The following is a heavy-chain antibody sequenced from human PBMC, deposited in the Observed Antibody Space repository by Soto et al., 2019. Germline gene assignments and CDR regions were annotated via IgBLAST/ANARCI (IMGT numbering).Heavy chain of an antibody. D-gene: IGHD2-2*01. CDR1: GFTFDDYA. V-gene: IGHV3-9*01. CDR3: AKDIGRAVVPAAKDY. Sequence: DVQLVESGGGLVQPGRSLRLSCAASGFTFDDYAMHWVRQAPGKGLEWVSGISWNSGSIGYADSVKGRFTISRDNAKNSLYLQMNSLRAEDTALYYCAKDIGRAVVPAAKDYWGQGTLVTVSS. J-gene: IGHJ4*02. CDR2: ISWNSGSI.